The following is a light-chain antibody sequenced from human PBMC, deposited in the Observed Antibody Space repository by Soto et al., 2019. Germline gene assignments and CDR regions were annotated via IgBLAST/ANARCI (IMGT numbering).Light chain of an antibody. CDR2: DAS. CDR1: QDISNY. CDR3: QQYDNLPRT. V-gene: IGKV1-33*01. J-gene: IGKJ4*01. Sequence: DIQMTQSPSSLSASVGDRVTITCQASQDISNYLNWYQQKPGKAPKLLIYDASNLETGVPSRFSGSVSGTDFTFTISSLQPEDIATYYCQQYDNLPRTFGGWTKVEIK.